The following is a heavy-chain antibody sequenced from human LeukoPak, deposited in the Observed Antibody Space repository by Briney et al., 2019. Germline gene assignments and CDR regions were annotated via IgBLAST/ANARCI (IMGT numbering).Heavy chain of an antibody. D-gene: IGHD1-1*01. CDR3: ARDHNYAFDN. CDR2: NGIDSGNT. Sequence: GGSLRLSCTTSGFPFIEYSMNWVRQVPGKGLEWIAYNGIDSGNTKYADSVRGRFTISADKTKNSLYLQMNSLRVDDTAVYYCARDHNYAFDNWGQGTLVSVAS. J-gene: IGHJ4*02. V-gene: IGHV3-48*01. CDR1: GFPFIEYS.